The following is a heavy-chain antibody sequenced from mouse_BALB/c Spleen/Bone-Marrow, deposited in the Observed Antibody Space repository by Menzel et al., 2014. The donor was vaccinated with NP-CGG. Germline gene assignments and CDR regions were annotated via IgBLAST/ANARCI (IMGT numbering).Heavy chain of an antibody. CDR1: GFTFSSYA. CDR3: AREGDGYDPAWFAY. V-gene: IGHV5-6-5*01. CDR2: ISSGGST. D-gene: IGHD2-2*01. J-gene: IGHJ3*01. Sequence: EVQLVESGGGLVKPGGSLKLSCAASGFTFSSYAMSWVRQTPEKRLEWVASISSGGSTYYPDSVKGRFTISRDNARNILYLQMSSLRSEDTAMYYCAREGDGYDPAWFAYWGRGTLVTVSA.